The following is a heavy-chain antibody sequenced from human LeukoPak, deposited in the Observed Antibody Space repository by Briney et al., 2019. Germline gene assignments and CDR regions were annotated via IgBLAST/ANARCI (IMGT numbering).Heavy chain of an antibody. J-gene: IGHJ4*02. CDR3: AKDSSSFGFFDY. Sequence: GGSLRLSCAASGFTFSSYSMNWVRQAPGKGLEWVSSISSSSSYIYYADSVKGRFTISRDNAKNSLYLQMNSLRAEDTALYYCAKDSSSFGFFDYWGQGTLVTVSS. V-gene: IGHV3-21*04. CDR1: GFTFSSYS. CDR2: ISSSSSYI. D-gene: IGHD6-6*01.